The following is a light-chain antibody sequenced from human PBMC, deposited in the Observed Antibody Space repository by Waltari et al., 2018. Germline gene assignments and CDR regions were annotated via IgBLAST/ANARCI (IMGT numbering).Light chain of an antibody. CDR3: QQSHSSPLT. CDR1: QPIYTY. V-gene: IGKV1-39*01. Sequence: DIQMTQSPSSLSASVGDRITITCRASQPIYTYFNWYLQRPGRAPKLLIYAASTLQSVVPPRFSGSGSGTDFTLTINSLQLDDFGTYFCQQSHSSPLTFGGGTK. J-gene: IGKJ4*01. CDR2: AAS.